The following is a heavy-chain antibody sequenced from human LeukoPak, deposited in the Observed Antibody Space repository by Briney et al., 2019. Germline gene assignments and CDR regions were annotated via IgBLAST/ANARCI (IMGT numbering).Heavy chain of an antibody. Sequence: GGSLRLSCAASGFTFSSYAMSWVRQAPGKGLEWISVMYSGGSTYYADSVKGRFTISRDNSKYTVYLQMNSLRAEDTAVYYCAKGAAWQQQLIVGPYLDYWGQGTLVTVSS. D-gene: IGHD6-13*01. CDR1: GFTFSSYA. CDR3: AKGAAWQQQLIVGPYLDY. V-gene: IGHV3-23*03. J-gene: IGHJ4*02. CDR2: MYSGGST.